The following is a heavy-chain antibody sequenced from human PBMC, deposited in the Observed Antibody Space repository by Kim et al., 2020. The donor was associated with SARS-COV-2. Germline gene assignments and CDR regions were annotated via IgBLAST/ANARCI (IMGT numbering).Heavy chain of an antibody. J-gene: IGHJ6*02. D-gene: IGHD3-3*01. CDR1: GYTFTGYY. CDR2: INPNSGGT. V-gene: IGHV1-2*06. Sequence: ASVKVSCKASGYTFTGYYMHWVRQAPGQGLEWMGRINPNSGGTNYAQKFQGRVTMTRDTSISTAYMELSRLRSDDTAVYYCARDLSRITIFGVVINNYYGMDVWGQGTTVTVSS. CDR3: ARDLSRITIFGVVINNYYGMDV.